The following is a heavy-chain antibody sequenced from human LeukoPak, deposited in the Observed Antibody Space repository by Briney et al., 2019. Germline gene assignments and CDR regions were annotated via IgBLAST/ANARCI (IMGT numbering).Heavy chain of an antibody. CDR2: IKQDGSEK. CDR3: ARDGPAAEYGDYVAFDY. D-gene: IGHD4-17*01. J-gene: IGHJ4*02. V-gene: IGHV3-7*01. CDR1: GFTFSSYW. Sequence: PGGSLRLSCAASGFTFSSYWMSWVRQAPGKGLEWVDNIKQDGSEKYYVDSVKGRFTISRDNAKNSLYLQMNSLRAEDTAVYYCARDGPAAEYGDYVAFDYWGQGTLVTVSS.